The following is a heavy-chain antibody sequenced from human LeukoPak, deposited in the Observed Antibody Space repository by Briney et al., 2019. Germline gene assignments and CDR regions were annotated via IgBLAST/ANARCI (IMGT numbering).Heavy chain of an antibody. CDR1: GFTFSSYG. J-gene: IGHJ6*02. Sequence: PGGSLRLSCAASGFTFSSYGMHWVRQAPGKGLEWVAVISYDGSNKYYADSVKGRFTISRDNSKNTLYLQMNSLRAEDTAVYYCAKESRTYYSYDMDVWGQGTTVTVSS. V-gene: IGHV3-30*18. CDR3: AKESRTYYSYDMDV. CDR2: ISYDGSNK.